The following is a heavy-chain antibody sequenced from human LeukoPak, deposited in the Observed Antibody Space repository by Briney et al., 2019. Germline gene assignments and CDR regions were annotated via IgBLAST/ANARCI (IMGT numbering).Heavy chain of an antibody. CDR2: IKQDGSEK. Sequence: GGSLRLSCAASGFTFSIYRMTWVRQAPGKGLEWVANIKQDGSEKYYVDSVKGRFTISRDNAKNSLYLQMNSLRAEDTAVYYCARGSPYFYGTDLDYWGQGTLVTVSS. CDR1: GFTFSIYR. V-gene: IGHV3-7*01. D-gene: IGHD3-10*01. CDR3: ARGSPYFYGTDLDY. J-gene: IGHJ4*02.